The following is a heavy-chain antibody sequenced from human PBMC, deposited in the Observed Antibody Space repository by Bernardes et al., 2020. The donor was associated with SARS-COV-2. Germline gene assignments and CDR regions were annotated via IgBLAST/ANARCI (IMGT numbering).Heavy chain of an antibody. CDR3: ARDRSIAEAALFDY. D-gene: IGHD6-19*01. V-gene: IGHV4-61*02. Sequence: SETLSLTCTVTGDSITSGPYYWSWIRRPAGKGLEYIGRVYRSGSTNTNPSLKSRVTVSIDTSKNQFFLKLSSVTAADTAVYFCARDRSIAEAALFDYWGRGTQVTVSS. CDR1: GDSITSGPYY. CDR2: VYRSGST. J-gene: IGHJ4*02.